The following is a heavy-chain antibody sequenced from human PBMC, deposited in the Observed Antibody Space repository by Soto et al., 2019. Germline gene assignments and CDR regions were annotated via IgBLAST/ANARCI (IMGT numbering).Heavy chain of an antibody. CDR2: ISGSGGST. CDR1: GFTFSSYA. V-gene: IGHV3-23*01. CDR3: AKMAGYSSGWYYDY. D-gene: IGHD6-19*01. Sequence: EVQLLESGGGLVQPGGSLRLSCAASGFTFSSYAMSWVRQAPGKGLEWVSAISGSGGSTYYTDSVKGRFTISRDNSKNTLYLQINSLRAEDTAVYSCAKMAGYSSGWYYDYWGQGTLVTVSS. J-gene: IGHJ4*02.